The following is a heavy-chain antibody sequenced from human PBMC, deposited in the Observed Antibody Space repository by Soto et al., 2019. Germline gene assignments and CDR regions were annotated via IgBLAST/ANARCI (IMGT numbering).Heavy chain of an antibody. D-gene: IGHD1-1*01. V-gene: IGHV4-4*02. Sequence: PSQTLRIPCVLSGDSLSIKNWWSRARQPPGKGLEWIGEIYHSGSTNYNPSLKSRVTLSVDKAKNQFSLKLTSVTAADTAVYSCARDFPIVQTGPGEYWGKGTLVTVS. CDR1: GDSLSIKNW. J-gene: IGHJ4*02. CDR2: IYHSGST. CDR3: ARDFPIVQTGPGEY.